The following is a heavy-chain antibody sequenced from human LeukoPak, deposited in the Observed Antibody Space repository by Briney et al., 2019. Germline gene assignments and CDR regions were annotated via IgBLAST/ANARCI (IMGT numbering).Heavy chain of an antibody. CDR1: GFTFSSYA. J-gene: IGHJ6*02. D-gene: IGHD1-1*01. V-gene: IGHV3-23*01. CDR3: AKSGRGPSDYYYGMDV. CDR2: ISGSGGST. Sequence: GGSLRLSCAASGFTFSSYAMSWVRQAPGKGLEWVSAISGSGGSTYYADSVKGRFTISRDNSKNTLYLQMNSLRAEDTAVYYCAKSGRGPSDYYYGMDVWGQGTMVTVSS.